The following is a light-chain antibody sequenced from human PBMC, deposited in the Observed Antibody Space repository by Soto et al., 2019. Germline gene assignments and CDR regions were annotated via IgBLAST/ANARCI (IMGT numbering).Light chain of an antibody. CDR1: QNIDSW. CDR3: QQYAGHSWA. J-gene: IGKJ1*01. CDR2: QAS. V-gene: IGKV1-5*03. Sequence: DIQMTQSPSTLSASVGDRVTMTCRASQNIDSWLAWYQHKPGQAPTLLIYQASILQTGVPSRFSGSGSGTEFSLAISSLQPDDFATYYCQQYAGHSWAFGQGTKLETK.